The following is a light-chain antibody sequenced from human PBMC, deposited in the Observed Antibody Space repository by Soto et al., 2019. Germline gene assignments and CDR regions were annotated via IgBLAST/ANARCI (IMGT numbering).Light chain of an antibody. V-gene: IGKV1-39*01. J-gene: IGKJ1*01. Sequence: DIQMTQSPSSLSASLGDRVTITCRASQTITTYLNWYQQKPGKAPKLLIYGASSLQSGVPSRFTGSGSGTDFILTISSLQPEDSATYHCQQSHSTPWTFGQGTKVEIK. CDR1: QTITTY. CDR3: QQSHSTPWT. CDR2: GAS.